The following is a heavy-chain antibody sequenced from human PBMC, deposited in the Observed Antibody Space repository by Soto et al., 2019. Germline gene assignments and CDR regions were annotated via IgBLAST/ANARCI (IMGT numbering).Heavy chain of an antibody. V-gene: IGHV3-30*18. CDR3: AKVFEPQYYYYGMDV. CDR2: ISYDGSNK. CDR1: GFTFSSYG. J-gene: IGHJ6*02. Sequence: GGSLRLSCPASGFTFSSYGMHWVRQAPGKGQEWVAVISYDGSNKYYADSVKGRFTISRDNSKNTLYLQMNSLRAEDTAVYYCAKVFEPQYYYYGMDVWGQGTTVTVS.